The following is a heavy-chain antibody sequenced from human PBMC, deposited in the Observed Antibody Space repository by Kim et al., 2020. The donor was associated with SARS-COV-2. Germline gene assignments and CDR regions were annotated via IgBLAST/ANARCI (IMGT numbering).Heavy chain of an antibody. CDR1: GGSFSGYY. J-gene: IGHJ5*02. CDR3: ARMLIGSSCKFDP. V-gene: IGHV4-34*01. D-gene: IGHD6-13*01. CDR2: INHSGST. Sequence: SETLSLTCAVYGGSFSGYYWSWIRQPPGKGLEWIGEINHSGSTNYNPSLKSRVTISVDTSKNQFSLKLSSVTAADTAVYYCARMLIGSSCKFDPWGQGTLVTVSS.